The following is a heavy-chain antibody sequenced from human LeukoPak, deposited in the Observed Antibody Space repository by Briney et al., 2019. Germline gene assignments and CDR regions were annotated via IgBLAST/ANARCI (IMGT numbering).Heavy chain of an antibody. CDR1: GYTLTNYI. CDR2: INTDNGDT. V-gene: IGHV1-18*04. CDR3: ARDGYFDY. Sequence: ASVKVSCKASGYTLTNYIISWVRQAPGQGLEWMGWINTDNGDTKYAQKLQGRVSMTTDTSTSTAYMELRSLRSDDTAFYYCARDGYFDYWGHGTLVTVSS. J-gene: IGHJ4*01.